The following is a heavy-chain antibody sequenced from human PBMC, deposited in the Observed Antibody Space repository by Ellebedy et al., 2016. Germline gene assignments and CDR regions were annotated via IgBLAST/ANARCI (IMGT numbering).Heavy chain of an antibody. J-gene: IGHJ4*02. D-gene: IGHD3-10*01. CDR3: AKDDEVRGVFPDY. Sequence: GGSLRLSCAASGFTFINYAMTWVRQAPGKGLEWVSSITRSGTTYYADSVKGRFTISRDNSKNTVYLQMNSLRAEDTARYFCAKDDEVRGVFPDYWGQGTLVIVSS. V-gene: IGHV3-23*01. CDR2: ITRSGTT. CDR1: GFTFINYA.